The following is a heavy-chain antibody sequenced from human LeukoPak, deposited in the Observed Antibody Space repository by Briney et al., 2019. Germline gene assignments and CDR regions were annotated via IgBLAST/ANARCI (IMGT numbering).Heavy chain of an antibody. Sequence: GGSLRLSCAASGFTLSSYWMSWVRQAPGKGLEWVANIKQDGSEKYYVDSVKGRFTISRDNAKNSLYLQMNSLRAEDTAVYYCARYLTGYNSGPTGYWGQGTLVTVSS. CDR1: GFTLSSYW. CDR2: IKQDGSEK. J-gene: IGHJ4*02. D-gene: IGHD6-19*01. V-gene: IGHV3-7*01. CDR3: ARYLTGYNSGPTGY.